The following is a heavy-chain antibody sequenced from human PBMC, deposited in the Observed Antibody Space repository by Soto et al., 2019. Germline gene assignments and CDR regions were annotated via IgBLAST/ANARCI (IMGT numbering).Heavy chain of an antibody. CDR2: IYPGDSDT. CDR3: ARLRPLRYRTDYGMDV. V-gene: IGHV5-51*01. J-gene: IGHJ6*02. CDR1: GYSFTCYW. Sequence: VDTLVTWWKVSGYSFTCYWIAWVRQMRGRGLVCMGIIYPGDSDTRYGPSFQGQVAISADRSIGPAYLQWSRLQASDTAMYYCARLRPLRYRTDYGMDVWGGGTTVS. D-gene: IGHD1-1*01.